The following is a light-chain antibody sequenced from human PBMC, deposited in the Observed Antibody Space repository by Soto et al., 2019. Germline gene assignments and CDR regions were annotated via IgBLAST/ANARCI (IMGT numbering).Light chain of an antibody. CDR2: NAS. Sequence: DIQMTQSPSSLSASIGDRVTITCRASQSVGIYVNWYQQTPGKAPKLLIHNASNLLSGVPSRFSGSGSGTDFTLTISCLQSEDFATYYCQQYYSFPITFGQGTRLEIK. CDR1: QSVGIY. V-gene: IGKV1-39*01. CDR3: QQYYSFPIT. J-gene: IGKJ5*01.